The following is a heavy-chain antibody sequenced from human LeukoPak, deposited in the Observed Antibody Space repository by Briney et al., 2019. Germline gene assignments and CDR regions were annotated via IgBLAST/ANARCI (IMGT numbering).Heavy chain of an antibody. J-gene: IGHJ4*02. Sequence: PSETLSLTCTVSGGSISSSSYYWGWIRQPPGKGLEWIGSIYYSGSTYYNPSLKSRVTISVDTSKNQFSLKLSSVTAADTAVYYCARQSVGAPFDYWGQGTLVTVSS. CDR1: GGSISSSSYY. V-gene: IGHV4-39*01. CDR3: ARQSVGAPFDY. D-gene: IGHD1-26*01. CDR2: IYYSGST.